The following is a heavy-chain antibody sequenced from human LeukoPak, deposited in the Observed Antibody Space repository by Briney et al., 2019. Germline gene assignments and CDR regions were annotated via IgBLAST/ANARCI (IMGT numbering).Heavy chain of an antibody. Sequence: GASVKVSCKASGYTFTSYDINWVRQATGQGLEWMGWMNPNSGNTGYAQKFQGRVTMTRDTSTSTVYMELTSLRSEDTAVYYCARDGLYCTNGVCSSDIWGQGTLVTVSS. V-gene: IGHV1-8*01. CDR3: ARDGLYCTNGVCSSDI. D-gene: IGHD2-8*01. J-gene: IGHJ3*02. CDR2: MNPNSGNT. CDR1: GYTFTSYD.